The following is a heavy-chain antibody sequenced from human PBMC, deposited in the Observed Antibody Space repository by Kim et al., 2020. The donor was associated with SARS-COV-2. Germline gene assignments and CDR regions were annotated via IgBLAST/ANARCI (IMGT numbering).Heavy chain of an antibody. D-gene: IGHD3-10*01. CDR3: ARGRFGENDAFDI. J-gene: IGHJ3*02. V-gene: IGHV1-18*01. Sequence: YAQKLQGRVTMTTDTSTSTAYMELRSLRSDDTAVYYCARGRFGENDAFDIWGQGTMVTVSS.